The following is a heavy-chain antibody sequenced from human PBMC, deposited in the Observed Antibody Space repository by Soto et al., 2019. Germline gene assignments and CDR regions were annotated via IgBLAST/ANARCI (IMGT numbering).Heavy chain of an antibody. CDR3: AREVFSGSYPKTMDY. J-gene: IGHJ4*02. CDR1: GGTVSSYA. CDR2: IIPIFGTA. D-gene: IGHD1-26*01. V-gene: IGHV1-69*12. Sequence: QVQLVQSGAEVKKPGSSVKVSCKASGGTVSSYAISWVRQAPGQGLEWMGGIIPIFGTANYAQKFQGRVTITADESTSTAYMELSSLRSEDTAVYYCAREVFSGSYPKTMDYWGQGTLVTVSS.